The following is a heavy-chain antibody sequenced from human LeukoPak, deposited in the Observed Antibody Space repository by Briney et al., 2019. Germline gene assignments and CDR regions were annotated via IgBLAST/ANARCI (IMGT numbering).Heavy chain of an antibody. Sequence: GGSLRLSCAASGFTFSSYAMSWVRQAPGKGLEWVSAISGSGGSTYYADSVKGRFTISRDNAKNSLYLQMNSLRAEDTAVYYCAREPTVTTFYWGQGTLVTVSS. D-gene: IGHD4-17*01. J-gene: IGHJ4*02. CDR1: GFTFSSYA. CDR2: ISGSGGST. CDR3: AREPTVTTFY. V-gene: IGHV3-23*01.